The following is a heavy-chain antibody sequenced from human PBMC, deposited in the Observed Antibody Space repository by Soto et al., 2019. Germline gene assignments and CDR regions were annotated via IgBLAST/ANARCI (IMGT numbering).Heavy chain of an antibody. CDR3: ARDVLRLYAPSYSYGMDD. V-gene: IGHV4-31*03. CDR1: GGSISSGGYY. CDR2: IYYSGST. D-gene: IGHD2-2*01. J-gene: IGHJ6*02. Sequence: QVQLQESGPGLVKPSQTLSLTCTVSGGSISSGGYYWSWIRQHPGKGLEWIGYIYYSGSTYYNPSLKSRVTVSVDTFKNQVSLKPSSVTAPDTAVYYFARDVLRLYAPSYSYGMDDCGQDPTVTVS.